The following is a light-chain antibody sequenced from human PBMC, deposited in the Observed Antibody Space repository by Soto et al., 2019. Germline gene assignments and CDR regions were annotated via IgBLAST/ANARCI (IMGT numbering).Light chain of an antibody. Sequence: SYELTQPPSVSVAPGQTARISCGGEKIGSKSVHWYQQKAGQTPELVVYDDSDRPSGIPERFSGSNSGNTASLTITGLQAEDEADYYCQAYDYSLTASVFGGGTKLTVL. V-gene: IGLV3-21*02. J-gene: IGLJ3*02. CDR1: KIGSKS. CDR3: QAYDYSLTASV. CDR2: DDS.